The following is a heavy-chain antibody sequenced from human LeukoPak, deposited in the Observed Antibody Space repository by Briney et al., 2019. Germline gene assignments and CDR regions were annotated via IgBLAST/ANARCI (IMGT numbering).Heavy chain of an antibody. D-gene: IGHD5-12*01. CDR3: ARMPRWDGYDLDY. CDR1: GGSISSYY. Sequence: PSETLSLTCTVSGGSISSYYWSWIRQPPGKGLEWIGYIYYSGSTNYNPSLKSRVTISVDTSKNQFPLKLSSVTAADTAVYYCARMPRWDGYDLDYWGQGTLVTVSS. J-gene: IGHJ4*02. V-gene: IGHV4-59*01. CDR2: IYYSGST.